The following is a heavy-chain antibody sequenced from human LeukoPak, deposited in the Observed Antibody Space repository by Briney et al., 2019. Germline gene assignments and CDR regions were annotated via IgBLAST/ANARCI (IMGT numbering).Heavy chain of an antibody. CDR3: ARDRRYDFWSGYFSY. V-gene: IGHV3-23*01. CDR2: ISGSGGST. CDR1: GFTFSSYA. Sequence: GASLRLSCAASGFTFSSYAMSWVRQAPGKGLEWVSAISGSGGSTYYADSVKGRFTISRDNSKNTLYLQMNSLRAEDTAVYYCARDRRYDFWSGYFSYWGQGTLVTVSS. D-gene: IGHD3-3*01. J-gene: IGHJ4*02.